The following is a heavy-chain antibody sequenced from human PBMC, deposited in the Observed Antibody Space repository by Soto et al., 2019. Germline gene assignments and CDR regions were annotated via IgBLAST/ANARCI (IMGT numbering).Heavy chain of an antibody. CDR1: GFTLSDHY. CDR3: GRWTSGSPDC. V-gene: IGHV3-72*01. Sequence: PGGSQRLSCAASGFTLSDHYMDWVRQAPGKGLEWLGRTRNKANNYITEYATSVKGRFTISRDDSKNSVYLQLNSLKSEDTAVYYCGRWTSGSPDCWGQGTLVTVSS. CDR2: TRNKANNYIT. D-gene: IGHD1-26*01. J-gene: IGHJ4*02.